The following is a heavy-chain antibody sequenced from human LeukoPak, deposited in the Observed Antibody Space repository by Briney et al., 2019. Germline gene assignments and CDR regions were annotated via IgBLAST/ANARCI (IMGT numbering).Heavy chain of an antibody. V-gene: IGHV3-48*02. CDR1: GFTFSSYS. J-gene: IGHJ3*02. D-gene: IGHD6-19*01. CDR2: ISSSLSVI. CDR3: TRDQYSGHWYYAFDI. Sequence: PGGSLRLSCAASGFTFSSYSMNWVRQAPGKGLEWVSYISSSLSVIYYADSVKGRFTISRDNAKNSLFLQMSSLRDEDTAVYYCTRDQYSGHWYYAFDIWGQGTRVTVSS.